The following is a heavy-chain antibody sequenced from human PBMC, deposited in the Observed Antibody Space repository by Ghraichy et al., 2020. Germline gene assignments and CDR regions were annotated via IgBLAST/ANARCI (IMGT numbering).Heavy chain of an antibody. CDR3: ARDFLYALDY. CDR2: ISSSGSEI. Sequence: LSLTCAASGFIFSSYSMNWVRQAPGKGLEWVSYISSSGSEIYYADSVKGRFTISRDNAKNSMYLQMNSLRAEDTAVYYCARDFLYALDYWGQGTLVTVSS. CDR1: GFIFSSYS. V-gene: IGHV3-21*01. D-gene: IGHD2/OR15-2a*01. J-gene: IGHJ4*02.